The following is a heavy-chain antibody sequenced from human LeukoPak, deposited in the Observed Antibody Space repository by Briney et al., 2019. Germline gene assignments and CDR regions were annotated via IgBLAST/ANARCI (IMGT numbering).Heavy chain of an antibody. Sequence: ASAKVSCKASGYTFTSYDVNWVRQATGQGLEWMGWMNPNSGNTGYAQKFQGRVTMTRNTSISTAYMELSSLRSEDTAVYYCARGMGVVVTASDYWGQGTLVTVSS. CDR3: ARGMGVVVTASDY. V-gene: IGHV1-8*01. CDR1: GYTFTSYD. J-gene: IGHJ4*02. D-gene: IGHD2-21*02. CDR2: MNPNSGNT.